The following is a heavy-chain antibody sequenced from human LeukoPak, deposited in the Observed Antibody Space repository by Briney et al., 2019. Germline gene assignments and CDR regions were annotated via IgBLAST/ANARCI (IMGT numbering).Heavy chain of an antibody. J-gene: IGHJ4*02. Sequence: SETLSLTCTVSGDSISSYYWSWIRQPPGKGLEWIGNAYYTGSTNCNPSLESRVTMSVDTSNNQFSLRLNSVTAADTAVYYCARHRYSSPSNYLDNWGQGTLVTVSS. CDR1: GDSISSYY. CDR3: ARHRYSSPSNYLDN. CDR2: AYYTGST. V-gene: IGHV4-59*08. D-gene: IGHD6-6*01.